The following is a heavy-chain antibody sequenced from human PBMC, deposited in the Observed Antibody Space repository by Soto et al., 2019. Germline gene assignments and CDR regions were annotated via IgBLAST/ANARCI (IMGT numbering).Heavy chain of an antibody. CDR2: IYYSGIT. Sequence: QLHLQESGPGLVKPSETLSLTCTGSGGSVTSSDYYWALIRQPPAEGLEWIGSIYYSGITHYNQSLKSRLTISVDTFKNQFTLKLSGVTATDAAVYYCARQGYYYSRRGYTPSRYWGRGTLVTVSS. J-gene: IGHJ4*02. V-gene: IGHV4-39*01. CDR1: GGSVTSSDYY. D-gene: IGHD3-22*01. CDR3: ARQGYYYSRRGYTPSRY.